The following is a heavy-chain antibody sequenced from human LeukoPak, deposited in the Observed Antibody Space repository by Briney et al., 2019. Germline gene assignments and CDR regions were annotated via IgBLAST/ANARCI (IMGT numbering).Heavy chain of an antibody. V-gene: IGHV1-2*02. Sequence: GASVKVSCKASGYTFTDYYMHWVRQAPGQGLEWMGWINPNSGGTNYAQKFQGRVTMTRDTSISTAYMELSRLRSDDTAVYYCARDYVREYQYYYFDYWGQGTLVTVSS. CDR2: INPNSGGT. CDR3: ARDYVREYQYYYFDY. CDR1: GYTFTDYY. D-gene: IGHD3-16*01. J-gene: IGHJ4*02.